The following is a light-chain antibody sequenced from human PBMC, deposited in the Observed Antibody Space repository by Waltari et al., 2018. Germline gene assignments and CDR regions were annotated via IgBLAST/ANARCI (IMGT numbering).Light chain of an antibody. J-gene: IGLJ3*02. CDR2: EVG. CDR3: LSYTTSDILGV. V-gene: IGLV2-14*01. Sequence: QSALTQPASVSGSPGQSITISCTGISSDIGDYIVSWYQHHPGKAPKLMIYEVGSRPPGVFNRVQGSKSGNTASLTISGLQAEDEADYYCLSYTTSDILGVFGGGTKLTVL. CDR1: SSDIGDYI.